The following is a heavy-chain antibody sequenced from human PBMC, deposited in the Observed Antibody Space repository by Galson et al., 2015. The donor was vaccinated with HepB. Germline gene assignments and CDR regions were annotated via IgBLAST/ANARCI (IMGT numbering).Heavy chain of an antibody. CDR1: GFTFSSYA. Sequence: SLRLSCAASGFTFSSYAMSWVRQAPGKGLEWVSAISGSGGSTYYADSVKGRFTISRDNSKNTLYLQMNSLRAEDTAVYYCAKLPRGYSGYDPPYYFDYWGQGTLVTVSS. CDR3: AKLPRGYSGYDPPYYFDY. CDR2: ISGSGGST. V-gene: IGHV3-23*01. D-gene: IGHD5-12*01. J-gene: IGHJ4*02.